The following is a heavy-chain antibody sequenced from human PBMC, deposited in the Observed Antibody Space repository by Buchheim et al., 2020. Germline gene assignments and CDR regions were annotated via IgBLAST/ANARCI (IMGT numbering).Heavy chain of an antibody. CDR3: ARGVSDYYGSGSYYPWFDP. D-gene: IGHD3-10*01. Sequence: QVQLVQSGAEVKKPGASVKVSCKASGYTFTSYYMHWVRQAPGQGLEWMGIINPSGGSTSYAQKFQGRVTMTRDTSISTAYMELSSLRSEDTAVYYCARGVSDYYGSGSYYPWFDPWGQGTL. J-gene: IGHJ5*02. CDR1: GYTFTSYY. V-gene: IGHV1-46*01. CDR2: INPSGGST.